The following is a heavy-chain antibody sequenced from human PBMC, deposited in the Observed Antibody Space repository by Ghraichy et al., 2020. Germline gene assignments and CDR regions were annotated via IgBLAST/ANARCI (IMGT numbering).Heavy chain of an antibody. CDR2: ISGSGGST. D-gene: IGHD3-10*01. CDR3: AKSRSYYGSGPDY. CDR1: GFTFRSYA. J-gene: IGHJ4*02. V-gene: IGHV3-23*01. Sequence: GGSLRLSCAASGFTFRSYAMSWVRQAPGKGLEWVSAISGSGGSTYYADSVKGRFTISRDNSKNTLYLQMNSLRAEDTAVYYCAKSRSYYGSGPDYWGQGTLVTVSS.